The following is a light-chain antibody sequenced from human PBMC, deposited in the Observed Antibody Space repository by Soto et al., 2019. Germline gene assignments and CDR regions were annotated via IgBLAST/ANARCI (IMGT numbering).Light chain of an antibody. CDR2: GNN. CDR3: QSYDSSLSGDV. Sequence: QSVLTQPPSVSGAPGQRVTISCTGSSSNIGAGYEVHWYQQLPGTAPKLLIYGNNNRPSGVPDRFSGSKSDTSASLAITGLQAEDEADYYCQSYDSSLSGDVFGTGTKLTVL. J-gene: IGLJ1*01. V-gene: IGLV1-40*01. CDR1: SSNIGAGYE.